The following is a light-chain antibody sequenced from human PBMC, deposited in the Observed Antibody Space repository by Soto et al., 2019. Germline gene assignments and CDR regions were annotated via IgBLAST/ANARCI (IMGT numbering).Light chain of an antibody. CDR2: KAS. V-gene: IGKV1-5*03. Sequence: DIQMTQSPSSLSASVGDRITITCRASQIIDTWLAWYQQKPGKAPKLLIYKASSLENGVPSRFSGSGSGTEFTLTTSSLQPDDFATYYCQQYENYSPWTFGQGTKVEVK. CDR3: QQYENYSPWT. CDR1: QIIDTW. J-gene: IGKJ1*01.